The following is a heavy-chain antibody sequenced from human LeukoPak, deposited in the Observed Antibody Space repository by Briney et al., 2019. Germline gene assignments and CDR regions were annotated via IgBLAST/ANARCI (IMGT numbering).Heavy chain of an antibody. D-gene: IGHD5-12*01. CDR1: GFIFSNYY. V-gene: IGHV3-21*06. Sequence: GGSRRLSCAASGFIFSNYYLNWVRQAPGKGLEWVSCIHGSASYNYYADSVKGRFTISRDSAKTSLSLEMSSLRVEDTGVYYCVRAFGGYDSQRFYYNMDVWGKGTTVTVSS. CDR2: IHGSASYN. J-gene: IGHJ6*03. CDR3: VRAFGGYDSQRFYYNMDV.